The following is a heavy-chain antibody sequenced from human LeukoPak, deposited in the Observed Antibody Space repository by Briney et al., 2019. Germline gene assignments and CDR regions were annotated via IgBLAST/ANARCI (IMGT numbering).Heavy chain of an antibody. Sequence: TSETLSLTCTVSGGSISSYYWSWIRQPPGKGLEWIGYIYYSGSTNYNPSLKSRVTISVDTSKSQFSLKLSSVTAADTAVYYCARTIFKSDSSGYAYYYGMDVWGQGTTVTVSS. CDR1: GGSISSYY. CDR2: IYYSGST. J-gene: IGHJ6*02. CDR3: ARTIFKSDSSGYAYYYGMDV. V-gene: IGHV4-59*01. D-gene: IGHD3-22*01.